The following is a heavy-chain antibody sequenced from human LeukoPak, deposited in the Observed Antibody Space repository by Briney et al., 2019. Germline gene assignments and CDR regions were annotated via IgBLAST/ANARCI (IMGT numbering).Heavy chain of an antibody. Sequence: GASVKVSCKASGGTFSSYAISWVRQAPGQGLEWMGGIIPIFGTANYAQKFQGRVTITADESTSTAYMELSSLRSEDTAVYYCARGLRYSERSYYYGMDVWGKGTRSPSPQ. CDR3: ARGLRYSERSYYYGMDV. J-gene: IGHJ6*04. CDR2: IIPIFGTA. V-gene: IGHV1-69*01. CDR1: GGTFSSYA. D-gene: IGHD3-9*01.